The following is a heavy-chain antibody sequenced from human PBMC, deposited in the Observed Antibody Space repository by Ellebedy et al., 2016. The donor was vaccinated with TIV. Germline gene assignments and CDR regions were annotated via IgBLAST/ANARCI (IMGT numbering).Heavy chain of an antibody. CDR1: GGSFNNDH. J-gene: IGHJ5*02. D-gene: IGHD6-19*01. CDR2: VNQRRTT. CDR3: ARMRGVAGPRWFDP. Sequence: MPSETLSLTCLVSGGSFNNDHWSWIRQSPGKGLEWNGYVNQRRTTTYNSSLRSRVTISLATSKNQFSLTVTSVTAADTAVYFCARMRGVAGPRWFDPWGPGTQVIVSS. V-gene: IGHV4-59*08.